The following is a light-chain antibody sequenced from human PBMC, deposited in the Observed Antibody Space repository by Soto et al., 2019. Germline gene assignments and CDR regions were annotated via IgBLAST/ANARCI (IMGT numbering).Light chain of an antibody. J-gene: IGKJ1*01. CDR3: QQYGSSPKT. V-gene: IGKV3-20*01. Sequence: EIVLTQPPGSLSLSPGDRATLSCRASQTISSTYLAWYQQKPGQAPRLLIYAASTRATGIPDRFSGSGSGTDFTLTISRLEPEDFAVYYCQQYGSSPKTFGQGTKVDIK. CDR2: AAS. CDR1: QTISSTY.